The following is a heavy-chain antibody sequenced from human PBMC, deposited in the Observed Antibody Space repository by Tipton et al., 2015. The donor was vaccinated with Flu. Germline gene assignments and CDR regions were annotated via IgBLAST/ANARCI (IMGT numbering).Heavy chain of an antibody. V-gene: IGHV4-38-2*01. CDR3: ARAESSLWAGHYYGLDV. Sequence: TLSLTCSVSGYSISTGYYWGWIRQSPGKGLECIGSVYRTGRTYLNPSLKSRVTMSVDMSTNQFSLNLSSVTAADTALYFCARAESSLWAGHYYGLDVWGQGTTVTVSS. D-gene: IGHD6-19*01. CDR2: VYRTGRT. J-gene: IGHJ6*02. CDR1: GYSISTGYY.